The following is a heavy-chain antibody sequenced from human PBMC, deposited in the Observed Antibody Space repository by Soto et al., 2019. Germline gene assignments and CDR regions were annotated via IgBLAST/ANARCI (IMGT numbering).Heavy chain of an antibody. Sequence: LSLTCTVSGGSISSGGYYWSWIRQHPGKGLEWIGYIYYSGSTYYNPSLKSRVTISVDTSKNQFSLKLSSVTAADTAVYYCARGIAAAGTPIVYGMDVWGQGTTVTVSS. V-gene: IGHV4-31*03. CDR1: GGSISSGGYY. D-gene: IGHD6-13*01. CDR3: ARGIAAAGTPIVYGMDV. CDR2: IYYSGST. J-gene: IGHJ6*02.